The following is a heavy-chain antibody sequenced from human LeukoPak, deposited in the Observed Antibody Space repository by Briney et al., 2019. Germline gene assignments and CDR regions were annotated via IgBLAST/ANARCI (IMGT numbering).Heavy chain of an antibody. V-gene: IGHV3-23*01. CDR2: ISATGANT. CDR1: GFTFSSYS. J-gene: IGHJ4*02. CDR3: AKAFSTWSLFFDS. Sequence: GGSLRLSCAASGFTFSSYSMSWVRQAPGKGLEWVSGISATGANTYYADSVRGRFTLSRDNSNNALYLQMNSLRAEDTAVYYCAKAFSTWSLFFDSWGQGALVTVSS. D-gene: IGHD3-3*02.